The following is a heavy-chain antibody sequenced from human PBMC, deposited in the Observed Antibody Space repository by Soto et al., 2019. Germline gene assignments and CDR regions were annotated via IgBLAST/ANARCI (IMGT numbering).Heavy chain of an antibody. J-gene: IGHJ4*02. V-gene: IGHV1-18*01. CDR3: ARDGTGYCSGGSCYTPWDY. D-gene: IGHD2-15*01. CDR2: ISAYNGNT. CDR1: GYTFTSYG. Sequence: QVPLVQSGAEVKKPGASVKVSCKASGYTFTSYGISWVRQAPGQGLEWMGWISAYNGNTNYAQKLQGRVTMTTDTSTSTAYMELRSLRSDDTAVYYCARDGTGYCSGGSCYTPWDYWGRGTLVTVSS.